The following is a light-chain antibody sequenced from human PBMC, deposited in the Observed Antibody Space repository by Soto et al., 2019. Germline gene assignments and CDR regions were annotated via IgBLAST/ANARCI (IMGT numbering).Light chain of an antibody. CDR3: QQYNSYSTT. Sequence: IQIARSASTLSASVGDRATPACRASQSISSWLAWYQQQKGKAPKLLIYDASSLASGVPSRFSGRRSGTECTLPISRLQPDDVATYYCQQYNSYSTTFGQGTKVDIK. CDR1: QSISSW. V-gene: IGKV1-5*01. J-gene: IGKJ1*01. CDR2: DAS.